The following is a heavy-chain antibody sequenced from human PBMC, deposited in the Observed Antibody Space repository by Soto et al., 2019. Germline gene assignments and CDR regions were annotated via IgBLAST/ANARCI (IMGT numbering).Heavy chain of an antibody. CDR2: INAGNGNT. CDR1: GYTFTSYA. V-gene: IGHV1-3*01. D-gene: IGHD6-13*01. Sequence: ASVKVSCKASGYTFTSYAMHWVRQAPGQRLEWMGWINAGNGNTKYSQKFQGRVTITRDTSASTAYMELSSLRSEDTAVYYCARVEASSSWYRPLNPDHGTFDIWGQRTMVTVSS. J-gene: IGHJ3*02. CDR3: ARVEASSSWYRPLNPDHGTFDI.